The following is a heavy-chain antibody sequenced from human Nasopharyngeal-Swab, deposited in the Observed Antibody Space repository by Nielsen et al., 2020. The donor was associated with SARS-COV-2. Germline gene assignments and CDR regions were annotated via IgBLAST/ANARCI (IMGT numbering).Heavy chain of an antibody. CDR2: ISSSSTYI. J-gene: IGHJ3*02. Sequence: GESLKISCAASGFTFSSHSMNWVRQAPGKGLEWVSSISSSSTYIYYADSVKGRFTISRDNAKNSLYLQMNSLRVEDTAVYDCARVLLRALGKFGEGYAFDIWGQGTMVTVSS. V-gene: IGHV3-21*01. CDR1: GFTFSSHS. CDR3: ARVLLRALGKFGEGYAFDI. D-gene: IGHD3-10*01.